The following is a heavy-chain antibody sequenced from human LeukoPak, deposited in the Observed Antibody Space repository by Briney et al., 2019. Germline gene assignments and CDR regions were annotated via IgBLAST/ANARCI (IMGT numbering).Heavy chain of an antibody. D-gene: IGHD5-12*01. CDR3: ARGPSGYHNT. J-gene: IGHJ4*02. CDR1: GFTFSSYW. Sequence: GGSLRVSCAASGFTFSSYWMHWVRQAPGKGLVWVSRIKSDGSITSYADSVKGRFTISRDNAKNSLYLQMNSLRAEDTAVYYCARGPSGYHNTGGQGTLVTVSS. V-gene: IGHV3-74*01. CDR2: IKSDGSIT.